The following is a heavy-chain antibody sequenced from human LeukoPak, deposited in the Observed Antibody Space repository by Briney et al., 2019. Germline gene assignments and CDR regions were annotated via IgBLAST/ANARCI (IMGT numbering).Heavy chain of an antibody. V-gene: IGHV3-7*01. CDR3: ARPYYYDSSGYYIKY. J-gene: IGHJ4*02. D-gene: IGHD3-22*01. CDR1: GFTFSSYL. Sequence: GGSLRLSCAASGFTFSSYLMSWVRQAPGKGLEWVANIKQDGSEKYYVDSVKGRFTISRDNAKNSLYLQMNSLRAEDTAVYYCARPYYYDSSGYYIKYWGQGTLVTVSS. CDR2: IKQDGSEK.